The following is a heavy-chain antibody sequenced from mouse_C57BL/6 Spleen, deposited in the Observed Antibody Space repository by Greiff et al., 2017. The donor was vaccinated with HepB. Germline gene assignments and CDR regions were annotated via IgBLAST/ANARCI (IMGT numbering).Heavy chain of an antibody. CDR1: GYSITSGYY. V-gene: IGHV3-6*01. CDR2: ISYDGSN. D-gene: IGHD3-2*02. CDR3: ARDRDSSGSYAMDY. J-gene: IGHJ4*01. Sequence: EVKLQESGPGLVKPSQSLSLTCSVTGYSITSGYYWNWIRQFPGNKLEWMGYISYDGSNNYNPSLKNRISITRDTSKNQFFLKLNSVTTEDTATYYCARDRDSSGSYAMDYWGQGTSVTVSS.